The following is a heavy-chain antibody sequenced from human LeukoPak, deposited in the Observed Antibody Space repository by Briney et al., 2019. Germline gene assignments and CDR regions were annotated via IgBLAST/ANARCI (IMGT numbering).Heavy chain of an antibody. CDR1: GFTFSSYG. Sequence: GGSLRLSCAASGFTFSSYGMHWVRQAPGKGLEWVAVIWYDGSNKYYADSVKGRFTISRDNSNNTLYLQMNSLRAEDTAVYYCAKGRLRYFDWLPPGDAFDIWGQGTMVTVSS. V-gene: IGHV3-33*06. CDR3: AKGRLRYFDWLPPGDAFDI. J-gene: IGHJ3*02. CDR2: IWYDGSNK. D-gene: IGHD3-9*01.